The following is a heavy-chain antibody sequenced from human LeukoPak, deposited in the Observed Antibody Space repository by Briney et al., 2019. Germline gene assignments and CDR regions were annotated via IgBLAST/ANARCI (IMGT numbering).Heavy chain of an antibody. Sequence: GGSLRLSCAASGFTFSSYGMHWVRQAPGKGLEWVAFIRYDGSNKYYADSVKGRFTISRDNSKNTLYLQMNSLRAEDTAVYYCANDSIYDILTDYFDYWGQGTLVTVSS. CDR1: GFTFSSYG. J-gene: IGHJ4*02. D-gene: IGHD3-9*01. CDR3: ANDSIYDILTDYFDY. CDR2: IRYDGSNK. V-gene: IGHV3-30*02.